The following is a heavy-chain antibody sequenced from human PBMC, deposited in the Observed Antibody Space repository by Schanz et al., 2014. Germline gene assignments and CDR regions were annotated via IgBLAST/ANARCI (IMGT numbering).Heavy chain of an antibody. CDR2: ISGSGGST. D-gene: IGHD3-9*01. V-gene: IGHV3-23*01. CDR3: AKQIHYDILTVTRN. J-gene: IGHJ4*02. CDR1: GFTVSSNH. Sequence: VQLLQFGGGVVQPGRSLRLSCAVSGFTVSSNHMSWVRQAPGKGLEWVSAISGSGGSTYYADSVKGRFTISRDNSKNTLYLQMNSLRAEDTAVYYCAKQIHYDILTVTRNWGQGTLVTVSS.